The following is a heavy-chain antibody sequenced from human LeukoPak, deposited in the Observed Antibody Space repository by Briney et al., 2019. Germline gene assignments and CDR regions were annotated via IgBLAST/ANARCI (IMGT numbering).Heavy chain of an antibody. D-gene: IGHD6-19*01. CDR1: GFTFSSYA. CDR2: ISWNSGSI. J-gene: IGHJ2*01. V-gene: IGHV3-9*01. CDR3: AKVKAVAGLSYWYFDL. Sequence: GGSLRLSCAASGFTFSSYAMSWVRQAPGKGLEWVSGISWNSGSIGYADSVKGRFTISRDNAKNSLYLQMNSLRAEDTALYYCAKVKAVAGLSYWYFDLWGRGTLVTVSS.